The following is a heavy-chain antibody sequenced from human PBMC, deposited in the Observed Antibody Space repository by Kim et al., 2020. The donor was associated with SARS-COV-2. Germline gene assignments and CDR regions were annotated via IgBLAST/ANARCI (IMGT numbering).Heavy chain of an antibody. D-gene: IGHD6-13*01. Sequence: GGSLRLSCAASGFTFDDYAMHWVRQAPGKGLEWVSGISWNSGSIGYADSVKGRFTISRDNAKNSLYLQMNSLRAEDTALYYCAKDGGSSSWYGNYYGMDVWGQGTTVTVSS. CDR1: GFTFDDYA. CDR2: ISWNSGSI. V-gene: IGHV3-9*01. J-gene: IGHJ6*02. CDR3: AKDGGSSSWYGNYYGMDV.